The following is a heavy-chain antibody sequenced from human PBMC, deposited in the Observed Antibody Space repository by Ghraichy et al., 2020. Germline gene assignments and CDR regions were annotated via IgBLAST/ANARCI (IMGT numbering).Heavy chain of an antibody. Sequence: GESLNISCAASGFTFSTSTMNWVRQAPGKGLEWISYISKTSNVIYYADSVKGRFTISRDNGQNSLYLQMHNLRAEDSAVYFCAREGGSGSLPPFDYWGRGTLVTVSS. CDR2: ISKTSNVI. CDR1: GFTFSTST. CDR3: AREGGSGSLPPFDY. D-gene: IGHD6-19*01. J-gene: IGHJ4*02. V-gene: IGHV3-48*01.